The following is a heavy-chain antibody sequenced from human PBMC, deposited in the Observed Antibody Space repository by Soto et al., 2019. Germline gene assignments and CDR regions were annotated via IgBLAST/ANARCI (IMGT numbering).Heavy chain of an antibody. CDR2: IYYSGST. CDR3: ARHGDGWERADFQH. V-gene: IGHV4-39*01. Sequence: SETLSLTCTVSGGSISSSSYYWGWIRQPPGKGLEWVGSIYYSGSTYYNPSLKSRVTISVDTSKNQFSLKLSSVTAADTAVYYCARHGDGWERADFQHWGQGTLVTVSS. D-gene: IGHD1-26*01. J-gene: IGHJ1*01. CDR1: GGSISSSSYY.